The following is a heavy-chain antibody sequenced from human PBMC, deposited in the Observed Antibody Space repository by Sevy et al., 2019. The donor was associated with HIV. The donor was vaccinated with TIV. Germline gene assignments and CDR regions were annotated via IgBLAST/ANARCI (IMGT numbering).Heavy chain of an antibody. CDR2: ISYDGNNE. Sequence: GGSLRLSCAASGFIVSTYSMHWVRQAPGKGLEWVAAISYDGNNEYYADSVKGRFTISRDNPKNTLFLQVNSLRPEDTAVYYCARAYSSWFGTVHYWGQGTLVTVSS. V-gene: IGHV3-30-3*01. CDR1: GFIVSTYS. J-gene: IGHJ4*02. D-gene: IGHD6-13*01. CDR3: ARAYSSWFGTVHY.